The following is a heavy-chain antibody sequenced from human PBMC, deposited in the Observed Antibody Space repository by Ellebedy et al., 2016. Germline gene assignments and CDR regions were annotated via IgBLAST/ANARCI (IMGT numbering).Heavy chain of an antibody. V-gene: IGHV3-30-3*01. CDR1: GFNFSNYA. J-gene: IGHJ5*02. CDR3: ARGNGVLPAATAYNWFDP. D-gene: IGHD2-15*01. Sequence: GGSLRLXXAASGFNFSNYAIHWVRQAPGQGLEWVAVIAFDGVNKYYAKSVKGRFTISRDNSKNTVYLQMNSLRTDDTAVYYCARGNGVLPAATAYNWFDPWGQGTLVTVSS. CDR2: IAFDGVNK.